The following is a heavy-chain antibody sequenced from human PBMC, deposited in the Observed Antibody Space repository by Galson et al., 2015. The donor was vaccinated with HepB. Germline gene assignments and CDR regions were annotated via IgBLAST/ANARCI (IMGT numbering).Heavy chain of an antibody. D-gene: IGHD1-7*01. Sequence: SVKVSCKASGYEFNKYGLSWVRQAPGKGLEWMGWVSGYDGSAKYAPKFQGRVTMTTEKSTGTAYMEMRSLRSDDTAVYYCARDSRLELHLNNYYSYGMDVWGQGTAVTVS. V-gene: IGHV1-18*01. CDR3: ARDSRLELHLNNYYSYGMDV. CDR1: GYEFNKYG. CDR2: VSGYDGSA. J-gene: IGHJ6*02.